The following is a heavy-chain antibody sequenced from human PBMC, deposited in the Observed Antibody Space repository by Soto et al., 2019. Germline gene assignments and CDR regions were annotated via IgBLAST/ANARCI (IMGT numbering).Heavy chain of an antibody. V-gene: IGHV4-31*03. J-gene: IGHJ4*02. Sequence: SETLSLTCTVSGGSISSGGYYWSWIRQHPGKGLEWIVYIYYSGSTYYNPSLKDRVTISVDTSKNRFSLKLSSVTAADTAVYYCARDSHDSSGYYLALHYWGQGTLVTVSS. CDR1: GGSISSGGYY. D-gene: IGHD3-22*01. CDR3: ARDSHDSSGYYLALHY. CDR2: IYYSGST.